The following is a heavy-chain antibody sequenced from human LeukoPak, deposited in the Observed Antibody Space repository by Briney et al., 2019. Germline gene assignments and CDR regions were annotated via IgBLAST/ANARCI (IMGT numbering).Heavy chain of an antibody. CDR3: ARAAVVAGSTETFDP. J-gene: IGHJ5*02. CDR2: INPKSGGT. D-gene: IGHD6-19*01. V-gene: IGHV1-2*02. Sequence: ASVKVSCKASGYTFTGYYMHWVRQAPGQGLEWMGWINPKSGGTNYAEKFQGRVTMTRDTSIGTAYMELSRLRSDDSAVYYCARAAVVAGSTETFDPWGQGTLVTVSS. CDR1: GYTFTGYY.